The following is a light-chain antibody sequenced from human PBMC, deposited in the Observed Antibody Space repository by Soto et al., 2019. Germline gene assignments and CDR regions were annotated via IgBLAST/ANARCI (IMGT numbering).Light chain of an antibody. CDR1: SSNIGRNT. Sequence: QSVLTQPPSASGTPGQRVTISCSGSSSNIGRNTVNWYQQLPGTAPKLLIHTTSQRPSGVPDRFSASKSGTSASLAIRGLQSDDEADYFCSSWDDSLSGVVFGRGTKLTVL. CDR3: SSWDDSLSGVV. J-gene: IGLJ2*01. CDR2: TTS. V-gene: IGLV1-44*01.